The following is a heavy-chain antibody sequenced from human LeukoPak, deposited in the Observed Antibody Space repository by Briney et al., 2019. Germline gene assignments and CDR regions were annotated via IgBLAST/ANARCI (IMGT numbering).Heavy chain of an antibody. CDR3: ARDPTTVVTLPYYFDF. Sequence: SETLSLTRAVPGGSFFGSHWNWIRQSPEKGLEWIGEINHSGRTNYNPSLKSRVTISVDTSKSQFFLKLTSVTAADTAVYYYARDPTTVVTLPYYFDFWGQGTLVTVSA. V-gene: IGHV4-34*01. J-gene: IGHJ4*02. D-gene: IGHD4-23*01. CDR2: INHSGRT. CDR1: GGSFFGSH.